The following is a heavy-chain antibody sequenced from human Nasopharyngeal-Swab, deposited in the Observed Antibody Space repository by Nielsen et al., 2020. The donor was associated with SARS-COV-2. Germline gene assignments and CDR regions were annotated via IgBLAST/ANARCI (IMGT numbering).Heavy chain of an antibody. Sequence: GESLKISCAASGFTFSDYTMNWVRQAPGQWLEWVSSISSSGSYMYYTDSVKGRFTMSRDNAKNSLYLQMNSLGAEDTAVYYCASDSRYWGQGTLVTVSS. V-gene: IGHV3-21*01. CDR2: ISSSGSYM. D-gene: IGHD2-2*01. CDR1: GFTFSDYT. CDR3: ASDSRY. J-gene: IGHJ4*02.